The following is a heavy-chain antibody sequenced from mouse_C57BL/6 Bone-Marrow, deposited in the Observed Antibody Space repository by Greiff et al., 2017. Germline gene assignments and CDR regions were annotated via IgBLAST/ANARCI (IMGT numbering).Heavy chain of an antibody. CDR2: IYPGDGDP. Sequence: QVQLQQSGAELVKPGASVKISCKASGYAFSSYWMNWVKQRPGKGLEWIGQIYPGDGDPNYNGKFKGKATLTADKSSSTAYMQLSSLTSEDSAVYFCARKGITTVAYWYFDVWGTGTTVTVSS. CDR1: GYAFSSYW. CDR3: ARKGITTVAYWYFDV. V-gene: IGHV1-80*01. D-gene: IGHD1-1*01. J-gene: IGHJ1*03.